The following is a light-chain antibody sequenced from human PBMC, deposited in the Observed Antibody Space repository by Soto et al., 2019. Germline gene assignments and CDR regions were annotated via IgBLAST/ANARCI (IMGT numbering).Light chain of an antibody. CDR3: QQYMISVT. J-gene: IGKJ1*01. V-gene: IGKV3-20*01. CDR2: GAS. Sequence: EIVLTQSPGSLSLSPGQRATLSCRASQSVDSTFFAWYQKKPGQAPRLLIYGASKRDTGVPDRFSGSGSGTHVTLTISSLEPEDLAVYCCQQYMISVTFGQGTKVEI. CDR1: QSVDSTF.